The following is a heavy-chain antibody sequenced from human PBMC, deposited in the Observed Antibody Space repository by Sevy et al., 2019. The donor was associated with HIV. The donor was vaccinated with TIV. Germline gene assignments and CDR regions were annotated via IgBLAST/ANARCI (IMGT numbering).Heavy chain of an antibody. V-gene: IGHV3-23*01. CDR2: ISGSGGST. CDR1: GFTFSSYA. CDR3: AKVIGSGWDAFDI. D-gene: IGHD6-19*01. Sequence: WGSLRLSCAASGFTFSSYAMSWVRQAPGKGLEWVSAISGSGGSTYYADSVKGRFTISRDNSKNTLYLQMNSLRAEDTAVYYCAKVIGSGWDAFDIWGQGTMVTVSS. J-gene: IGHJ3*02.